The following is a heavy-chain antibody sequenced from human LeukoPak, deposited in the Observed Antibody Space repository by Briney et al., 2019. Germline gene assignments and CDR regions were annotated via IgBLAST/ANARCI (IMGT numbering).Heavy chain of an antibody. CDR2: IYADGNT. D-gene: IGHD4-23*01. J-gene: IGHJ4*02. Sequence: EGSLRLSCAASGFIVNTNYMTWVRQAPGRGLEWVSFIYADGNTYYADSVKGRFTISRDISKNAVYLQMNSLRAEDTAVYYCARDSYGGANFDSWGQGTLVTVSS. V-gene: IGHV3-53*01. CDR1: GFIVNTNY. CDR3: ARDSYGGANFDS.